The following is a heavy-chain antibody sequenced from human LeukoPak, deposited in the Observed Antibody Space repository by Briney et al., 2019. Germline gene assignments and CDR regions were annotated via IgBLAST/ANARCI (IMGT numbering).Heavy chain of an antibody. D-gene: IGHD5-12*01. CDR1: GFTFSSYG. Sequence: GGSLRLSCAASGFTFSSYGMHWVRQAPGKGLEWVAVISYDGSNKYYADSVKGRFTISRDNSKNTLYLQMNSLRAEDTAVYYCAKGWLRLSAFDIWGQGTMVTVSS. CDR2: ISYDGSNK. CDR3: AKGWLRLSAFDI. J-gene: IGHJ3*02. V-gene: IGHV3-30*18.